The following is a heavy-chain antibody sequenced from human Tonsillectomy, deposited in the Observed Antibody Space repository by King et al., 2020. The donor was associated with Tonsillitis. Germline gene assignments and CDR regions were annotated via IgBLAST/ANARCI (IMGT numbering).Heavy chain of an antibody. CDR3: ARRGRGTFDI. CDR1: GGRVSSNSVA. CDR2: RYYRARGYN. J-gene: IGHJ3*02. Sequence: VQLQQSGPGLVKPSQTPSLTCGISGGRVSSNSVAWNWIRQSPSRGFEWLGRRYYRARGYNDYAVSVKSRITVNPDTAKNQFSPQLNSVTPEDTAVYYCARRGRGTFDIWGQGTMVAVSS. V-gene: IGHV6-1*01. D-gene: IGHD3-10*01.